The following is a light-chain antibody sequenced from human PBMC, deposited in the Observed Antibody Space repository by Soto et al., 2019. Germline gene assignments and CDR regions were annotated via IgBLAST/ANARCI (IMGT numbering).Light chain of an antibody. Sequence: QSALTQSPSASGSPGQSVTISCTGTSSDVGGYNYVSWYQQHPGKAPKLIIYEVSKRPSGVPDRFSGSKSGNTASLTVSGLQAEDEADYYCSSYAGRNNFYVFGTGTKLTVL. CDR1: SSDVGGYNY. CDR3: SSYAGRNNFYV. CDR2: EVS. J-gene: IGLJ1*01. V-gene: IGLV2-8*01.